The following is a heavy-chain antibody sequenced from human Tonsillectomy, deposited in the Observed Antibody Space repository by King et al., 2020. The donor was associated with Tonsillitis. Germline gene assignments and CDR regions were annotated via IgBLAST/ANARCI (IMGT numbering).Heavy chain of an antibody. J-gene: IGHJ4*02. CDR2: ISYDGSNK. Sequence: QLVQSGGGVVQPGRSLRLSCAASGFTFSRYGMHWVRQAPGKGLEWVAVISYDGSNKYYADSVKGRFTISRDNSKNTLYLQMNSLRAEDTAVYYCAKDRRIQLWSTAPYYFDYWGQGTLVTVSS. CDR3: AKDRRIQLWSTAPYYFDY. D-gene: IGHD5-18*01. V-gene: IGHV3-30*18. CDR1: GFTFSRYG.